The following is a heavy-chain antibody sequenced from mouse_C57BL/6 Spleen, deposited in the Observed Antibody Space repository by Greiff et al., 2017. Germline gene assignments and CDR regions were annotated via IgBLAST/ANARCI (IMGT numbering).Heavy chain of an antibody. V-gene: IGHV5-4*03. CDR1: GFTFSSYA. J-gene: IGHJ2*01. CDR3: ARAGTVVAPNFDV. Sequence: EVKLMESGGGLVKPGGSLKLSCAASGFTFSSYAMSWVRQTPEKRLEWVATISDGGSYTYYPDNVKGRFTISRDNAKNNLYLQMSHLKYEDTAMYDGARAGTVVAPNFDVWGKGTTLTVSS. D-gene: IGHD1-1*01. CDR2: ISDGGSYT.